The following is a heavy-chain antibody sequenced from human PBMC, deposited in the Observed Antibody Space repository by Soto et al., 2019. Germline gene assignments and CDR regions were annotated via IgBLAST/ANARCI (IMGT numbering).Heavy chain of an antibody. CDR3: TTDRSSSWYPYHDY. J-gene: IGHJ4*02. Sequence: EVQLVESGGGLVKPGGSLRLSCAASGFTFSNAWMSWVRQAPGKGLEWVGRIKSKTDGGTTDYAAPVKGRFTISRDDSKNTLYLQMNSLKTEDTAVYYCTTDRSSSWYPYHDYWGQGTLVTVSS. V-gene: IGHV3-15*01. CDR1: GFTFSNAW. CDR2: IKSKTDGGTT. D-gene: IGHD6-13*01.